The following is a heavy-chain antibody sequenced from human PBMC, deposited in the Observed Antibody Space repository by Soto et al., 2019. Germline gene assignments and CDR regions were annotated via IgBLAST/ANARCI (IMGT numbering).Heavy chain of an antibody. V-gene: IGHV4-61*01. J-gene: IGHJ3*02. CDR3: ARERRTPHLGATTDDAFDI. CDR2: IYYSGST. D-gene: IGHD1-26*01. Sequence: SETLSLTCTVSGGSFSSGSYYGRWIRQPPGKGLEWIGYIYYSGSTNYNPSLKSRATISVDTSKNQFSLKLSSVTAADTAVYYCARERRTPHLGATTDDAFDIWGQGTMVTVSS. CDR1: GGSFSSGSYY.